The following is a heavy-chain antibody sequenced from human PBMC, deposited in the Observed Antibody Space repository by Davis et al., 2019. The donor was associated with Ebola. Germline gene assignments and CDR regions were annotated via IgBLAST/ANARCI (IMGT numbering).Heavy chain of an antibody. CDR3: ARKAAYFYSFDN. CDR1: GYTFTSYY. Sequence: ASVKVSCKASGYTFTSYYMHWVRQAPGQGLEWMGMINPSSGSTSYAQNFQGRVTMTRDTSTTTVYMELSSLRSEDTAVYYCARKAAYFYSFDNWGQGTLVTVSS. J-gene: IGHJ4*02. CDR2: INPSSGST. V-gene: IGHV1-46*01. D-gene: IGHD3-16*01.